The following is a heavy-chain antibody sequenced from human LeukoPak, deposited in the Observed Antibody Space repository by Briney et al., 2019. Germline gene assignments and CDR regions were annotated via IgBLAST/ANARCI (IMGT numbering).Heavy chain of an antibody. V-gene: IGHV3-74*01. CDR1: GFTFSSYW. Sequence: PGGSLRLSCAASGFTFSSYWMHWVRQAPGKGLTWVSRINSDGSSTTYADSVKGRFTISRDNTKNTLYLQMDSLRAEDTAVYYCARDINGDYSYWGQGTLVTVSS. J-gene: IGHJ4*02. CDR3: ARDINGDYSY. D-gene: IGHD4-17*01. CDR2: INSDGSST.